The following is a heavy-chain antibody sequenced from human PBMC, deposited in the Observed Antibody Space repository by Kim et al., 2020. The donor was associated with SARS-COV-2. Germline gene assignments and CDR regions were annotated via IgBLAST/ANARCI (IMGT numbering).Heavy chain of an antibody. CDR2: ISTYNGNT. J-gene: IGHJ3*01. V-gene: IGHV1-18*04. Sequence: ASVKVSCKASGYTFTSYTISWVRQAPGQGLEWMGWISTYNGNTDYAQKLQGRVSFTTDTSTTTAYMELRSLRSDDTAVYYCARARWAYSHARDGFDVWGQGTMVTVSS. CDR1: GYTFTSYT. CDR3: ARARWAYSHARDGFDV. D-gene: IGHD5-18*01.